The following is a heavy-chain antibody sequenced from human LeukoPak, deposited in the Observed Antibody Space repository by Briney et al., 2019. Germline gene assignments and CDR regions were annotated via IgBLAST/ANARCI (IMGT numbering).Heavy chain of an antibody. CDR1: GFTFSSYG. Sequence: PGGSLRLSCTASGFTFSSYGIHWVRHAPDKGLEWVAFIWYNANNKYVADSAKGRFTVSRDNSKNTTYLQMNSLRVEDTAVYFCARDKGSGWSHFDYWGQGTLVTVSS. D-gene: IGHD6-19*01. V-gene: IGHV3-33*01. CDR2: IWYNANNK. J-gene: IGHJ4*02. CDR3: ARDKGSGWSHFDY.